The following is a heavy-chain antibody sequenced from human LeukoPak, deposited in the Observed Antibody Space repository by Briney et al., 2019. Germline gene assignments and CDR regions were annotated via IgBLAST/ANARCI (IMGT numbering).Heavy chain of an antibody. CDR3: ARVEGYYYDRAFDI. J-gene: IGHJ3*02. V-gene: IGHV4-39*07. CDR1: GGSISSSSYY. D-gene: IGHD3-22*01. CDR2: IYYSGST. Sequence: SETLSLTCTVSGGSISSSSYYWGWIRQPPGKGLGWIGSIYYSGSTYYNPSLKSRVTISVDTSKNQFSLKLSSVTAADTAVYYCARVEGYYYDRAFDIWGQGTMVTVSS.